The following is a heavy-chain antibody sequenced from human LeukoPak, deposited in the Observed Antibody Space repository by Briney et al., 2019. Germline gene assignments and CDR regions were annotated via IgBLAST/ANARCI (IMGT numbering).Heavy chain of an antibody. V-gene: IGHV3-33*06. CDR2: IWSDGTHK. CDR3: AKSNSESQTTVGN. D-gene: IGHD1-26*01. CDR1: GFTFNTYG. Sequence: PGRSLRLSCAASGFTFNTYGMHWVRQAPGKGLEGVAVIWSDGTHKYYSDSVKGRFTISRDNSKNTLYLEMNSLRVEDTAVYYCAKSNSESQTTVGNWGQGTLVTVSS. J-gene: IGHJ4*02.